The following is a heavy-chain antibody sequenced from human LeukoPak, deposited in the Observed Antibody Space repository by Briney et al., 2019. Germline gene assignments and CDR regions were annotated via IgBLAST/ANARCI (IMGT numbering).Heavy chain of an antibody. CDR3: ARDPDSGLYEGTDY. J-gene: IGHJ4*02. CDR2: IYSGGST. Sequence: GESLRLSCAASGFTVSSNYMSWVRQAPGKGLEWVSVIYSGGSTYYADSVKGRFTISRDNSKNALYLQMNSLRVEDTAVYYCARDPDSGLYEGTDYWGQGTLVTVSS. V-gene: IGHV3-66*01. D-gene: IGHD1-26*01. CDR1: GFTVSSNY.